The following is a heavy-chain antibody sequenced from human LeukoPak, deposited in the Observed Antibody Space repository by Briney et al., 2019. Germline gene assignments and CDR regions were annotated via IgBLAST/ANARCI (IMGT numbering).Heavy chain of an antibody. CDR1: GFTLSSYW. CDR3: ARDAMRVGLLQNWFDP. J-gene: IGHJ5*02. D-gene: IGHD2-15*01. Sequence: PGGSLRLSCAASGFTLSSYWMSWVRQAPGKGLEWVANIKQDGSEKYYVDSVKGRFTISRDNAKNSLYLQMNSLRAEDTAVYYCARDAMRVGLLQNWFDPWGQGTLVTVSS. CDR2: IKQDGSEK. V-gene: IGHV3-7*01.